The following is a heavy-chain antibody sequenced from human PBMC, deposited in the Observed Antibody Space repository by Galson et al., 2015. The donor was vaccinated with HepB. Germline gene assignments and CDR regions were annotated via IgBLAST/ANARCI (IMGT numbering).Heavy chain of an antibody. J-gene: IGHJ4*02. V-gene: IGHV4-59*01. CDR1: GGSISSYY. CDR2: IYYSGST. CDR3: ARDLTDY. Sequence: QVQLQESGPGLVKPSETLSLTCTVSGGSISSYYWSWIRQPPGKGLEWIGYIYYSGSTNYNPSLKSRVTISVDTSKNQFSLKLSSVTAADTAVYYCARDLTDYWGQGTLVTVSS.